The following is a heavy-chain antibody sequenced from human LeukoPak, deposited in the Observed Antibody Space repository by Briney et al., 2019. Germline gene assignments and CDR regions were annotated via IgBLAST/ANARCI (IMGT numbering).Heavy chain of an antibody. CDR1: GGSISSSNW. D-gene: IGHD6-13*01. CDR2: IYHSGST. CDR3: AKAYSSSWYSNYFDY. Sequence: SGTLSLTCAVSGGSISSSNWWSWVRQPPGKGLVWIGEIYHSGSTNYNPSLKSRVTISVDKSKNQFSLKLSSVTAADTAVYYCAKAYSSSWYSNYFDYWGQGTLVTVSS. J-gene: IGHJ4*02. V-gene: IGHV4-4*02.